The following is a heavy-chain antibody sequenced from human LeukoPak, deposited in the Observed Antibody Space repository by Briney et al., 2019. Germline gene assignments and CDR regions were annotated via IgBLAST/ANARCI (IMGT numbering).Heavy chain of an antibody. CDR3: AKTIPYWYFDL. Sequence: GGSLRLSCAASGFTFSSSELSWVRQAPGKGLEWVSAIAVGGGTTYADSVAGRFIISRDNSENTLYLQMSSLRAEDTAIYYCAKTIPYWYFDLWGRGTLVTVSS. V-gene: IGHV3-23*01. J-gene: IGHJ2*01. CDR2: IAVGGGTT. CDR1: GFTFSSSE. D-gene: IGHD5-24*01.